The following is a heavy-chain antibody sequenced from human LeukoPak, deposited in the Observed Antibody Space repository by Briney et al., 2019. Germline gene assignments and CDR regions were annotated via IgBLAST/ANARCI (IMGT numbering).Heavy chain of an antibody. V-gene: IGHV3-30*04. CDR1: GFIFAKHA. CDR2: ISSDGRNT. J-gene: IGHJ4*02. Sequence: PGGSLRLSCAASGFIFAKHAMDWVRQAPGKGLEWMAVISSDGRNTYYADSVRGRFTISRDNSRNIVFLQMNSLRIDDTALYYCARVEGAAAGSGLDFDFWGQGTLVAVSS. D-gene: IGHD6-13*01. CDR3: ARVEGAAAGSGLDFDF.